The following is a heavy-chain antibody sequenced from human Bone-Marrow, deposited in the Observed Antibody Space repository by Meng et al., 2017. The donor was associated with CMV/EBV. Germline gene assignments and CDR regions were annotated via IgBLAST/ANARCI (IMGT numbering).Heavy chain of an antibody. Sequence: GGSLRLSCAASGFTFSSYEMNWVRQAPGKGLEWVANIKPDGSEMYYLDSMKGRFTISRDNAKNSLYLQINSLRAEDTAVYYCARDLTTIPGQNYWGQGTLVT. CDR2: IKPDGSEM. CDR3: ARDLTTIPGQNY. D-gene: IGHD4-11*01. CDR1: GFTFSSYE. J-gene: IGHJ4*02. V-gene: IGHV3-7*01.